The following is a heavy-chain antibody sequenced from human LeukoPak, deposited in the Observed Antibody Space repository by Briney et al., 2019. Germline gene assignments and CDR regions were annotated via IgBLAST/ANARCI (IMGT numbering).Heavy chain of an antibody. CDR3: ARGGNTYGTPFDY. J-gene: IGHJ4*02. Sequence: PGGSLRLSCAASGFTVSSNYMSWVRQAPGKGLEWVSVICSGGSTYYADSVKGRFTISRDNSKNTVYLQMNSLRAEDAAVYYCARGGNTYGTPFDYWGQGTLVTVSS. D-gene: IGHD5-18*01. CDR1: GFTVSSNY. CDR2: ICSGGST. V-gene: IGHV3-53*01.